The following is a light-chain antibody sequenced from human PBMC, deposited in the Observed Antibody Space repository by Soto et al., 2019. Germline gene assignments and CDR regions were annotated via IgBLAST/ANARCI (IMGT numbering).Light chain of an antibody. CDR2: GAS. V-gene: IGKV3-20*01. CDR1: QSVSSSF. J-gene: IGKJ1*01. CDR3: QQYGSSAPWS. Sequence: EIVLTQSPGTLSLSPGERATLSCRASQSVSSSFLAWYQQKPGQAPRLLIYGASSRATGIPDRFCGSGSVTDLTLTISRAEYEDYAVFYCQQYGSSAPWSFGQGTKVEIK.